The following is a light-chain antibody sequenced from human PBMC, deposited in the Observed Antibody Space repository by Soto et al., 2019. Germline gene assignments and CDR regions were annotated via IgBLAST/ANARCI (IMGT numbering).Light chain of an antibody. CDR1: QGISSY. V-gene: IGKV1-9*01. CDR2: TAS. J-gene: IGKJ1*01. Sequence: DIQLTQSPSFLSASVGDRVTITCRASQGISSYLAWYQQRPGKAPKLLISTASTLQSGVPSRFSGSGSGTDFTLTISCLQSEDFATYYCQQYYSYPPWTFGPGTKVDIK. CDR3: QQYYSYPPWT.